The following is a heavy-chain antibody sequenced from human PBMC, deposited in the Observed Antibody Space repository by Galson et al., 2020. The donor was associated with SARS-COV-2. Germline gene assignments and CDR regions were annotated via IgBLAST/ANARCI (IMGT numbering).Heavy chain of an antibody. V-gene: IGHV1-69*13. D-gene: IGHD3-22*01. Sequence: SVKVSCKASGGTFSSYAISWVRQAPGQGLEWMGGIIPIFGTANYAQKFQGRVTITADESTSTAYMELSSLRSEDTAVYYCARNRDSSGYYYEIDYWGQGTLVTVSS. CDR2: IIPIFGTA. CDR3: ARNRDSSGYYYEIDY. J-gene: IGHJ4*02. CDR1: GGTFSSYA.